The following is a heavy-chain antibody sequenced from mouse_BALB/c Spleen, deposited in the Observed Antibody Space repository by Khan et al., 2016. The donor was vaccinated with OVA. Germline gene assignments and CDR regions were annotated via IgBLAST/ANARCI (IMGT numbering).Heavy chain of an antibody. Sequence: EVQLQESGGDLVKPGGSLKLSCAASGFTFSSYVMSWVRQTPEKRLEWVASISSGGSTSYPDSVKGRFTISRDNARNILYLQMSSLRSEDTAMYYCAREAYRYDEYYFDYWGQGTTLTVSS. CDR2: ISSGGST. CDR1: GFTFSSYV. V-gene: IGHV5-6-5*01. D-gene: IGHD2-14*01. J-gene: IGHJ2*01. CDR3: AREAYRYDEYYFDY.